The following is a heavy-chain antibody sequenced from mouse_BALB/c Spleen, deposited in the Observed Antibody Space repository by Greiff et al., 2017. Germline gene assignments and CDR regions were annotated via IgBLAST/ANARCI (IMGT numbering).Heavy chain of an antibody. Sequence: EVMLVESGGGLVQPKGSLKLSCAASGFTFNTYAMNWVRQAPGKGLEWVARIRSKSNNYATYYADSVKDRFTISRDDSQSMLYLQMNNLKTEDTAMYYCVRSSLLTWFAYWGQGTLVTVSA. J-gene: IGHJ3*01. CDR2: IRSKSNNYAT. CDR3: VRSSLLTWFAY. D-gene: IGHD1-2*01. V-gene: IGHV10-1*02. CDR1: GFTFNTYA.